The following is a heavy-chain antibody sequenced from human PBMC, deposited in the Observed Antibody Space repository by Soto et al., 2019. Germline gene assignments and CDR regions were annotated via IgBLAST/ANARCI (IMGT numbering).Heavy chain of an antibody. CDR3: ARDRYSSSWSLRHFYYYYGMDV. Sequence: GGSLRLSCAASGFTVSSNYMSWVRQAPWKGLEWVSVIYSGGSTYYADSVKGRFTISRDNSKNTLYLQMNSLRAEDTAVYYCARDRYSSSWSLRHFYYYYGMDVWGQGTTVTVSS. D-gene: IGHD6-13*01. J-gene: IGHJ6*02. V-gene: IGHV3-66*01. CDR1: GFTVSSNY. CDR2: IYSGGST.